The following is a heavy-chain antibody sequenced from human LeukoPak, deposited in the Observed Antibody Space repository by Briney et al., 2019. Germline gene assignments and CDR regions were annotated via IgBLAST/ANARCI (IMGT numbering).Heavy chain of an antibody. V-gene: IGHV1-3*01. J-gene: IGHJ4*02. CDR3: ARDAASGSYLLGSDY. CDR1: GYTFTSYA. Sequence: GASVKVSCKASGYTFTSYAMHWVRQAPGQRLEWMGWINAGNGNTKYSQKFQGRVTITRDTSASTAYMELSSLRSEDTAVYYCARDAASGSYLLGSDYWGQGTLVTVST. CDR2: INAGNGNT. D-gene: IGHD1-26*01.